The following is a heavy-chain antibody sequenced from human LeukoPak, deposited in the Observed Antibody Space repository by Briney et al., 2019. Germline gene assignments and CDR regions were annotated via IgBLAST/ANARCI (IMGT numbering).Heavy chain of an antibody. CDR2: ISAYNGNK. D-gene: IGHD5/OR15-5a*01. J-gene: IGHJ4*02. Sequence: AAGKVSFKAAGYTFTSYGISWGRQGPGQGLEWKWWISAYNGNKNYAQKLQGRATMTTEPSTSTAYMELRSLRSDDTAVYYCARDFRARHGVSMVAYWGQGTLVTVSS. CDR1: GYTFTSYG. CDR3: ARDFRARHGVSMVAY. V-gene: IGHV1-18*01.